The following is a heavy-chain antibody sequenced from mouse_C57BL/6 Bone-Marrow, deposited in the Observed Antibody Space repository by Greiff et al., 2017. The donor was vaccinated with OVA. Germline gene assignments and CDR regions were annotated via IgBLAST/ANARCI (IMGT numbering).Heavy chain of an antibody. V-gene: IGHV1-69*01. J-gene: IGHJ3*01. CDR1: GYTFTSYW. CDR3: ARGVYYSSFAGSAY. CDR2: INPTDSYT. Sequence: QVQLQQPGAELVIPGASVKLSCKASGYTFTSYWMHWVKQRPGQGLEWIGEINPTDSYTNYNQKFKGKSTLTVDKSSSTAYMQLSSLTFEDSAVYYCARGVYYSSFAGSAYWGQGNRVTVSA. D-gene: IGHD2-5*01.